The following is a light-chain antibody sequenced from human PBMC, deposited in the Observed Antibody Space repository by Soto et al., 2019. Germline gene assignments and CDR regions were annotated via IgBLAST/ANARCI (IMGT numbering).Light chain of an antibody. CDR1: QSVSSSY. CDR3: QQYGSFPIT. V-gene: IGKV3-20*01. Sequence: EIVLMQSPGTLSLSPGERATLSCRASQSVSSSYLAWYQQKPGQAPRLLIYGASSRATGIPDRLSGSGSGTDFTLTISRLEPEDFAVYYCQQYGSFPITFGQGTRLEI. J-gene: IGKJ5*01. CDR2: GAS.